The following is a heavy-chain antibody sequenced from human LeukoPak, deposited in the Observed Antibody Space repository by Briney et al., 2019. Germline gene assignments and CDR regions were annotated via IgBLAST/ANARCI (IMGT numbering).Heavy chain of an antibody. J-gene: IGHJ4*02. V-gene: IGHV1-46*01. CDR2: IYPRDGST. CDR3: ARAAAAGPHDY. CDR1: GYIFTSNY. D-gene: IGHD6-13*01. Sequence: ASVKVSCKASGYIFTSNYIHWVRQAPGQGLEWMGMIYPRDGSTSYAQRFQDRVTVTRDTSTSTVHMELSGLRSDDTAVYYCARAAAAGPHDYWGQGTLVTVSS.